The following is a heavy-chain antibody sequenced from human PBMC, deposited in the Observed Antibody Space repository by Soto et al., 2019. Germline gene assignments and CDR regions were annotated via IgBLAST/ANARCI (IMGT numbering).Heavy chain of an antibody. Sequence: SETLSLTCAVSGYSNSSGYYWGWIRQPPGKGLEWIGRIYHSGSSSYNPSLKSRVTISVDTSKTQFSLKLSSVTAADTAVYYCARDPRGYGDYYFGNYYGMDVWCQGTTVTVSS. CDR1: GYSNSSGYY. V-gene: IGHV4-38-2*02. CDR3: ARDPRGYGDYYFGNYYGMDV. CDR2: IYHSGSS. D-gene: IGHD4-17*01. J-gene: IGHJ6*02.